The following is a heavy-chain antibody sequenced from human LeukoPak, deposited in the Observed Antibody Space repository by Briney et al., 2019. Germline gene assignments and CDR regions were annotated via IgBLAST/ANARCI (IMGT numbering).Heavy chain of an antibody. J-gene: IGHJ4*02. D-gene: IGHD2-15*01. CDR1: GFTFSSYE. Sequence: GGSLRLSCAASGFTFSSYEMNWVRQAPGKGLEGVSYISSSGSTIYYADSVKRRFTISRDNAQNSLYLQMNSLRAEDTAVYYCAGRYCSGGSCSRGFDYWGQGTLVTVSS. CDR2: ISSSGSTI. V-gene: IGHV3-48*03. CDR3: AGRYCSGGSCSRGFDY.